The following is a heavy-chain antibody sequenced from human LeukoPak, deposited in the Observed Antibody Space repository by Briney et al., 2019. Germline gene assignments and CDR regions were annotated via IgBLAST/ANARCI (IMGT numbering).Heavy chain of an antibody. Sequence: GGSLRLSCAASGFTFSSYGMSWVRQAPGKGLERVSAISSNGASTYYADSVKGRFTISRDNAKNSLYLQMNSLRAEDTAVYYCAELGITMIGGVWGKGTTVTISS. CDR1: GFTFSSYG. J-gene: IGHJ6*04. CDR2: ISSNGAST. CDR3: AELGITMIGGV. D-gene: IGHD3-10*02. V-gene: IGHV3-23*01.